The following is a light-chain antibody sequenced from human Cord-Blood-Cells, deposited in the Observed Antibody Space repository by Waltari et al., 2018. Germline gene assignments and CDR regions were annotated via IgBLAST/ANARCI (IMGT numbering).Light chain of an antibody. V-gene: IGKV1-5*03. J-gene: IGKJ4*01. CDR3: QQYNSYPLT. CDR1: QSISSW. Sequence: DIQMTQSPSTLSASVGDRVTITCRASQSISSWLAWYQQKPGKARKLLIYKASSLESGVPSRFSVSGSGTEFTLTISSLQPDDFATYYCQQYNSYPLTFGGGTKVEIK. CDR2: KAS.